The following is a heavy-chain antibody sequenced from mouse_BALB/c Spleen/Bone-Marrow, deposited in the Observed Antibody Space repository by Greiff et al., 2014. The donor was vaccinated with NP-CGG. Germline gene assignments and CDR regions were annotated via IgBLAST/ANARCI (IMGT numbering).Heavy chain of an antibody. CDR1: GFNIKDTY. Sequence: VQLQQSGAELVKPGASVKLSCTASGFNIKDTYMHWVKQRPEQGLEWIGWIDSANGNTKYDPNFQGKATITADTSSNTAYLQLSSLTSEDTAVYYCARDYDYFFDYWGQGTTLTVSS. V-gene: IGHV14-3*02. CDR2: IDSANGNT. J-gene: IGHJ2*01. CDR3: ARDYDYFFDY. D-gene: IGHD2-4*01.